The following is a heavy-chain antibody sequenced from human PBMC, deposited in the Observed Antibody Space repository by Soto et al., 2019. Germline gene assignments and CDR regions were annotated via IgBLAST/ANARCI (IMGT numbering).Heavy chain of an antibody. Sequence: EVQLVESGGGLVEPGGSLRLSCVGSGFTFNNAWINWVRQAPGKGLEWVGRIKSKTDGGTTDFAATVKGKFAISRDDSKNMLYLEMNSLKTEDTAVYYCTTDSYITIVTVRFDSWGHGTLVTVSS. J-gene: IGHJ4*01. CDR1: GFTFNNAW. V-gene: IGHV3-15*07. CDR3: TTDSYITIVTVRFDS. CDR2: IKSKTDGGTT. D-gene: IGHD2-21*01.